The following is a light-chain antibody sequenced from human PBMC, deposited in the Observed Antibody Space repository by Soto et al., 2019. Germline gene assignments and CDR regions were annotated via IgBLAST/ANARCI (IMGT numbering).Light chain of an antibody. CDR3: SSYTSSSTLV. V-gene: IGLV2-14*01. CDR1: SSDVGDYNY. CDR2: EVI. J-gene: IGLJ7*01. Sequence: QLVLAQPASVSGSPGQSITISCTATSSDVGDYNYVSWYQQHPGKAPKLIIFEVINRPSGVSTRFSGSKSGNTASLIISGLQAEDEADYYCSSYTSSSTLVFGGGTQLTVL.